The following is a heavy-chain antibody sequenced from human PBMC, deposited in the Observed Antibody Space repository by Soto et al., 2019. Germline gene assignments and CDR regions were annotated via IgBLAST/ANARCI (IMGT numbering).Heavy chain of an antibody. Sequence: GGSLRLSCAASGSTFDDYAMHWVRQAPGKGLEWVSGISWNSGSIGYADSVKGRFTISRDNSKNTLYLQMNSLRAEDTAVYYCAREEGLRFLEWLSPLGMDVWGQGTTVTVSS. V-gene: IGHV3-9*01. D-gene: IGHD3-3*01. CDR1: GSTFDDYA. CDR3: AREEGLRFLEWLSPLGMDV. J-gene: IGHJ6*02. CDR2: ISWNSGSI.